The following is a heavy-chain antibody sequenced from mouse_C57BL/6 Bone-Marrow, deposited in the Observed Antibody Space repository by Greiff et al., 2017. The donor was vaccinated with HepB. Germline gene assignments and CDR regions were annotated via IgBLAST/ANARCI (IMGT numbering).Heavy chain of an antibody. D-gene: IGHD1-1*01. CDR3: ARKGANYYGSSYWYFDV. V-gene: IGHV14-3*01. CDR1: GFNIKNTY. CDR2: IDPANGNT. J-gene: IGHJ1*03. Sequence: EVQLQESVAELVRPGASVKLSCTASGFNIKNTYMHWVKQRPEQGLEWIGRIDPANGNTKYAPKFQGKATITADTSSNTAYLQLSSLTSEDTAIYYCARKGANYYGSSYWYFDVWGTGTTVTVSS.